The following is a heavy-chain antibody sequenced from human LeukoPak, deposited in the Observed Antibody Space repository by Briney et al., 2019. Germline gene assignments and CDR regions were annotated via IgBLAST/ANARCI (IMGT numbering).Heavy chain of an antibody. V-gene: IGHV5-51*01. Sequence: GESLKISCKGSEDSFTNYWIGWVRQMPGKGLECMGIIYPGDSDTRYSPSFQGQVTISADKSISTAYLQWSSLKASDTAMYYCARRVFAAAGDYWGQGTLVTVSS. J-gene: IGHJ4*02. CDR3: ARRVFAAAGDY. CDR2: IYPGDSDT. CDR1: EDSFTNYW. D-gene: IGHD6-13*01.